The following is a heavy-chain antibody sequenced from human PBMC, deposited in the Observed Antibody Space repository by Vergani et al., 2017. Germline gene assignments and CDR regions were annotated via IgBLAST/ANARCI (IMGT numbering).Heavy chain of an antibody. CDR2: IRSKAYGQAT. CDR3: AKEDYSNYEIDY. Sequence: EVQLVESGGDLVQPGRSLRLSCTASGFTFGYYAMDWFRQAPGQGLEWVGGIRSKAYGQATIYAASVKGRFTISRDNSKNTLYLQMNSLRAEDTAVYYCAKEDYSNYEIDYWGQGTLVTVSS. J-gene: IGHJ4*02. D-gene: IGHD4-11*01. CDR1: GFTFGYYA. V-gene: IGHV3-49*03.